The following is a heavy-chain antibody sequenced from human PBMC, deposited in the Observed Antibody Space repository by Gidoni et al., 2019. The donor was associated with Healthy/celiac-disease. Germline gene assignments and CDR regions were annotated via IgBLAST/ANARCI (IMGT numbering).Heavy chain of an antibody. J-gene: IGHJ5*02. CDR1: GFTFSRYS. Sequence: EVQLVESGGGLVKPGGSLRLSCAASGFTFSRYSMNWVRQAPGKGLEWVSSISSSSSYIYYADSVKGRFTISRDNAKNSLYLQMNSLRAEDTAVYYCARDYYGSGSYPDWFDPWGQGTLVTVSS. D-gene: IGHD3-10*01. CDR3: ARDYYGSGSYPDWFDP. V-gene: IGHV3-21*01. CDR2: ISSSSSYI.